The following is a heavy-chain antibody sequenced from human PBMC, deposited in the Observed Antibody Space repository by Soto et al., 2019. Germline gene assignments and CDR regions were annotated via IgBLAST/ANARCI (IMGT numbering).Heavy chain of an antibody. CDR2: INSDGSST. V-gene: IGHV3-74*01. CDR3: ARDHPDSSGYYYVP. D-gene: IGHD3-22*01. Sequence: PVGSLRLSCAASGFTFSSYWMHWVRQAPGKGLVWVSRINSDGSSTSYADSVKGRFTISRDNAKNTLYLQMNSLRAEDTAVYYCARDHPDSSGYYYVPWGQGTLVTVSS. J-gene: IGHJ5*02. CDR1: GFTFSSYW.